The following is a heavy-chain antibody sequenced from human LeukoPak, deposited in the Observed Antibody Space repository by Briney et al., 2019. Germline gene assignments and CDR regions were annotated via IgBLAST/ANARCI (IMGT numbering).Heavy chain of an antibody. J-gene: IGHJ2*01. CDR1: GGSISSSY. V-gene: IGHV4-59*01. CDR2: IYNSGTT. Sequence: SETRSLTCTVSGGSISSSYWNWIRQPPGKGLEWIGNIYNSGTTDYNPSLKSRVTISLDTSKNQISLKLSSVTAADTAVYYCARDKGPYWYFDLWGRGTLVTVSS. CDR3: ARDKGPYWYFDL.